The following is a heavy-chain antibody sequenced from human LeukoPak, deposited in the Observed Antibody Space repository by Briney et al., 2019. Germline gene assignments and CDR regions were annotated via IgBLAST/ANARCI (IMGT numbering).Heavy chain of an antibody. CDR1: GFTFSDYY. CDR2: ISLRSSYT. D-gene: IGHD5-12*01. CDR3: ARRGGYDFDF. V-gene: IGHV3-11*03. Sequence: GGSLRLSCATSGFTFSDYYMSWIRQAPGKGLEWVSYISLRSSYTNYADSVKGRFTISRDTANNSLYLQMNSLRAEDTAVYYCARRGGYDFDFWGQGTLVNVSS. J-gene: IGHJ4*02.